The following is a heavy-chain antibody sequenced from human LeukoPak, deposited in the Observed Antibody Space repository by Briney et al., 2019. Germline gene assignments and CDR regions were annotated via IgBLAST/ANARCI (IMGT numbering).Heavy chain of an antibody. CDR1: GGSLSGYH. CDR2: IYTNGNT. D-gene: IGHD3-16*01. Sequence: PPETLSLTCSVSGGSLSGYHWTWIRQPAGKGLEWIGRIYTNGNTNFNSSLRGRITMSVDTSKNQFSLNLNSVTAADTAVYYCARDVIIRSGGIATTSYFDYWGQGALVTVSA. CDR3: ARDVIIRSGGIATTSYFDY. J-gene: IGHJ4*02. V-gene: IGHV4-4*07.